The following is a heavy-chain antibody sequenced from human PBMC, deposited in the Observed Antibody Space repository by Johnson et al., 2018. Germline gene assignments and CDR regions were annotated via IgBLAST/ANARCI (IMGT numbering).Heavy chain of an antibody. CDR2: IIPIFGTA. V-gene: IGHV1-69*01. Sequence: QVQLQESGAEVKKPGSSVKVSCKASGGTFSSYAISWVRQAPGQGLEWMGGIIPIFGTANYAQKFQGRVTITADESTSTAYMELSSLRSEDTAVYYCAREMGGYSSSWYRYYYYYMDVWGKGTTVTVSS. CDR1: GGTFSSYA. D-gene: IGHD6-13*01. J-gene: IGHJ6*03. CDR3: AREMGGYSSSWYRYYYYYMDV.